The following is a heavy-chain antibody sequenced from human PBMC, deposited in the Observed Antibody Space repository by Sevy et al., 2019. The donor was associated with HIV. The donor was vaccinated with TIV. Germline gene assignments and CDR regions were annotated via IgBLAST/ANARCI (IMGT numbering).Heavy chain of an antibody. V-gene: IGHV3-66*02. CDR2: IFSSGST. J-gene: IGHJ4*02. CDR1: GFTVNDKY. D-gene: IGHD6-19*01. Sequence: AGSLRLSCAISGFTVNDKYIIWVRQAPGKALEWVSVIFSSGSTYYADSAKGRFTISRDNSKNTVDLQMNSVRAEDTAVYYCVSLFLSYRSGSSYFDYWGQGTLVTVSS. CDR3: VSLFLSYRSGSSYFDY.